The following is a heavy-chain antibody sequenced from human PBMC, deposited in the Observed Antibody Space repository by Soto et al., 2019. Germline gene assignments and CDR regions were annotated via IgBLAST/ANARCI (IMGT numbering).Heavy chain of an antibody. J-gene: IGHJ6*02. CDR2: INPKSGGT. Sequence: GASVKVSCKASGYSFTDYHIHWVRQAPGQGLAWLGRINPKSGGTSTAQKFQGWVTMTTDTSISTASMELTRLTSYDTAIYYCARGDSTDCSNGVCSFFYNHDMDVWGQGTTVTVSS. V-gene: IGHV1-2*04. D-gene: IGHD2-8*01. CDR1: GYSFTDYH. CDR3: ARGDSTDCSNGVCSFFYNHDMDV.